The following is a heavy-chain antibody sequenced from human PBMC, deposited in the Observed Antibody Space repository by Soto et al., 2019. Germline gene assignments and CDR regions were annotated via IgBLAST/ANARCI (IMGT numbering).Heavy chain of an antibody. J-gene: IGHJ6*02. D-gene: IGHD3-16*01. Sequence: QVQLVQSGAEVKKPGASVKVSCKASGYTFITYYMHWVRQAPGQGLEWMGIINPSGGTTGSAQKFQGRVTMTRDTSTSTVYMELSSLRSEDTAVYYCARDVLGGYYGMDVWGQGTTVTVSS. CDR1: GYTFITYY. CDR3: ARDVLGGYYGMDV. V-gene: IGHV1-46*01. CDR2: INPSGGTT.